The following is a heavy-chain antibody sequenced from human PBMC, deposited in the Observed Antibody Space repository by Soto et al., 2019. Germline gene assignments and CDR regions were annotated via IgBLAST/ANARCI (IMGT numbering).Heavy chain of an antibody. Sequence: QVQLVESGGGVVQPGRSLRLSCAASGFTFSSYVMHWVRQAPGKGLEWVAVISYDGSNKYYADSVKGRFTVSRDNSENTLYLQMSSLRTEDTAVYYCAKDLRRWERAAGDSWGQGTMVTVAS. CDR3: AKDLRRWERAAGDS. D-gene: IGHD1-26*01. CDR2: ISYDGSNK. CDR1: GFTFSSYV. J-gene: IGHJ4*02. V-gene: IGHV3-30*18.